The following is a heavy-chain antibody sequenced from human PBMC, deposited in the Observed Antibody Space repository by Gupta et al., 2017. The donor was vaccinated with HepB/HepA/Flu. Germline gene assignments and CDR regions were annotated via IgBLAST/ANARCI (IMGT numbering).Heavy chain of an antibody. CDR2: INPNSGGT. D-gene: IGHD2-15*01. Sequence: QVQLVQSGAEVKKPGASVRVSCKASGYTFTDSYIHWVRQAPGQGLEWMGWINPNSGGTNSAQKFQDRVTMTRDTSISTAYMDLSRLRSDDTAVYYCARESESGPSFDYGGQGILVTVSS. CDR3: ARESESGPSFDY. J-gene: IGHJ4*02. V-gene: IGHV1-2*02. CDR1: GYTFTDSY.